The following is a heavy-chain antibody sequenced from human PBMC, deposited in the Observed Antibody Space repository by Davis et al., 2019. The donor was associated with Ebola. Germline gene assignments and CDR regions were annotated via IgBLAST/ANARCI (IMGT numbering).Heavy chain of an antibody. D-gene: IGHD6-13*01. Sequence: GSLRLSCRVSGFTFGDYAINWVRQAPGKGLEWIGYIYYSGSTNYNPSLKSRVTISVDTSKNQFSLKLSSVTAADTAVYYCAREYSRTRFDYWGQGTLVTVSS. CDR3: AREYSRTRFDY. J-gene: IGHJ4*02. CDR1: GFTFGDYA. CDR2: IYYSGST. V-gene: IGHV4-59*01.